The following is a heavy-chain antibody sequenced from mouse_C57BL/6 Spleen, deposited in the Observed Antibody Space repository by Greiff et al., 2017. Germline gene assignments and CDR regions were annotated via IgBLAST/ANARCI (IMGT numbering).Heavy chain of an antibody. Sequence: VQLQESGAELVKPGASVKISCKASGYAFSSYWMNWVQQRPGKGLEWIGPIYPGDGDTYYNGQFKGKATLSADKSASTAYMQLSSLTSEDSAVYFCARSRNYDYGYYYAMDYWGQGTSVTVSS. D-gene: IGHD2-4*01. CDR1: GYAFSSYW. CDR2: IYPGDGDT. J-gene: IGHJ4*01. CDR3: ARSRNYDYGYYYAMDY. V-gene: IGHV1-80*01.